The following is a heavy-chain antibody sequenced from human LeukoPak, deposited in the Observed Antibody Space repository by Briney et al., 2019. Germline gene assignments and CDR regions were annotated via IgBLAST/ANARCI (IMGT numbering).Heavy chain of an antibody. CDR3: AKATGNLGN. Sequence: GGSLRLSCAASGFTFSSYAMSWVRQAPGKGLEWASTISNSDGNTYYADSVKGRFTISRDNPKNTLYLQMNGLTAEDTAIYYCAKATGNLGNWGQGTLVTVSS. V-gene: IGHV3-23*01. D-gene: IGHD1-1*01. J-gene: IGHJ4*02. CDR1: GFTFSSYA. CDR2: ISNSDGNT.